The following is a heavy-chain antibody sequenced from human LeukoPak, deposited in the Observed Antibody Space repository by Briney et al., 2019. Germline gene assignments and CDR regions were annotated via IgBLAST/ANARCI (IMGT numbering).Heavy chain of an antibody. Sequence: ASMKVSCKASGYTFTSYDINWVRQATGQGLEWMGWMNPNSGNTGYAQKFQGRVTMTRNTSISTAYMELSSLRSEDTAVYYCARSSSSSWYYFDYWGQGTLVTVSS. CDR2: MNPNSGNT. D-gene: IGHD6-13*01. CDR1: GYTFTSYD. J-gene: IGHJ4*02. CDR3: ARSSSSSWYYFDY. V-gene: IGHV1-8*01.